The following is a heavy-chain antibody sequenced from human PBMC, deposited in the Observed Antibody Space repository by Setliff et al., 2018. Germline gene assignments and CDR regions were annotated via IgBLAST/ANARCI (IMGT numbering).Heavy chain of an antibody. D-gene: IGHD2-21*01. J-gene: IGHJ5*02. CDR2: IIPIFGTA. CDR3: ARDRGGTAIANWFDR. Sequence: GASVKVSCKASGGTFSSYAISWVRQAPGQGLEWMGGIIPIFGTANYAQNFQGRVTITADKSTSTAYMDLSSLRSEDSAVYYCARDRGGTAIANWFDRWGQGTLVTVSS. CDR1: GGTFSSYA. V-gene: IGHV1-69*06.